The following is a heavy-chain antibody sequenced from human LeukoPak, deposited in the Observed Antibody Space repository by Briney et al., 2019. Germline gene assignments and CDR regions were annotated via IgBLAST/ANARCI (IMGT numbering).Heavy chain of an antibody. CDR2: ISSSSGHI. Sequence: GGSLRLSCAASGFTFSSYNRNWVRQPPGKGLEWGSSISSSSGHIHYADSVKGRFTISRDNANNSLYLQMNSLRDEDTAVYYCARDPGTVADPYFDYWGQGSLVTVSS. V-gene: IGHV3-21*01. CDR3: ARDPGTVADPYFDY. D-gene: IGHD6-19*01. J-gene: IGHJ4*02. CDR1: GFTFSSYN.